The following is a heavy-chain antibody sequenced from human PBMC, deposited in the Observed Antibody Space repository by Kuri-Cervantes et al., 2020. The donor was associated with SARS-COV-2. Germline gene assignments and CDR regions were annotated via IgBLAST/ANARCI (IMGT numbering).Heavy chain of an antibody. CDR2: FDPEDGET. CDR3: ACTKVVPAAIARLDY. CDR1: GYTLTELS. J-gene: IGHJ4*02. V-gene: IGHV1-24*01. D-gene: IGHD2-2*02. Sequence: ASVKVSCKVSGYTLTELSMRWVRQAPGKGLEWMGGFDPEDGETIYAQKFQGRVTMTRDTSISTAYMELSRLRSDDTAVYYCACTKVVPAAIARLDYWGQGTLVTVSS.